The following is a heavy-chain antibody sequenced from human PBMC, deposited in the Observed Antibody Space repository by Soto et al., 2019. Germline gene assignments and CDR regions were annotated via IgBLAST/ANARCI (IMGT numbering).Heavy chain of an antibody. J-gene: IGHJ3*02. D-gene: IGHD2-21*02. V-gene: IGHV5-51*01. CDR1: EYRCTNHW. CDR3: GFGGYWYGFDI. CDR2: IYTGDSDT. Sequence: PGQLQKISSRGPEYRCTNHWIGWISQRLGKGLEWMGVIYTGDSDTRYYACFEGQAIISSDKSISTVYLQWSSLKASYTAMYCCGFGGYWYGFDIRAQGTIVTVS.